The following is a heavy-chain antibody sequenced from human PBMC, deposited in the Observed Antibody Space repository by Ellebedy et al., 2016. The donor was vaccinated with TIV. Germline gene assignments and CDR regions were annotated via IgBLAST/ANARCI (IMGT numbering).Heavy chain of an antibody. Sequence: SETLSLTXAVSGDSISSGGYSWSWIRQPPGKGLEWIGYIYHSGKTYYNPSLKSRLTISLDTTKNQFSLRLDSVTAADTAVYYCAGSPSGYEIPYWGQGTLVTVSS. CDR1: GDSISSGGYS. CDR3: AGSPSGYEIPY. J-gene: IGHJ4*02. V-gene: IGHV4-30-2*01. CDR2: IYHSGKT. D-gene: IGHD5-12*01.